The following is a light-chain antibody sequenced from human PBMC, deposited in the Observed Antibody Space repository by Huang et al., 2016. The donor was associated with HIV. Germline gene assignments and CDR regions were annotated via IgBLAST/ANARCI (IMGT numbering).Light chain of an antibody. CDR1: QSVLYSSNNKNY. V-gene: IGKV4-1*01. J-gene: IGKJ1*01. CDR3: QQYYTTPPT. CDR2: GAS. Sequence: DIVMTQSPDSLAVSLGEGATINCKSSQSVLYSSNNKNYLVWYQQKPGQPPKLLIYGASTRESGVPDRFSGSGSGTDFTLTINSLQAEDVAVYYCQQYYTTPPTFGQGTKVEIK.